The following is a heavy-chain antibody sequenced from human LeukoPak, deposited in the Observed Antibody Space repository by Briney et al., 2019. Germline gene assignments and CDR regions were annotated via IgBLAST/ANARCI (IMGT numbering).Heavy chain of an antibody. CDR1: GGSFSGYY. Sequence: PSETLSLTCAVYGGSFSGYYWSWIRQPPGKGLEWIGEINHSGSTNYNPSLKSRVTISVDTSKNQFSLKLSSVTAADTAVYYCARRGEYSSGWFFDYWGQGTLVTVSS. V-gene: IGHV4-34*01. CDR3: ARRGEYSSGWFFDY. J-gene: IGHJ4*02. D-gene: IGHD6-19*01. CDR2: INHSGST.